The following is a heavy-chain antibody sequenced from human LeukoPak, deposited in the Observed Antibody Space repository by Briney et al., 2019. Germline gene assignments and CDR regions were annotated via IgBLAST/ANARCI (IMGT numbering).Heavy chain of an antibody. CDR2: ISASKGNT. D-gene: IGHD3-9*01. J-gene: IGHJ4*02. CDR3: ARDIQYSFEG. V-gene: IGHV1-18*04. Sequence: ASVKVSCQASGYTFTTYGISWVRQAPGQGLEWMGWISASKGNTNYAQKFQGRVILTRDTSTSTAYMELRSLRSDDTAVYYCARDIQYSFEGWGQGTLVTVSS. CDR1: GYTFTTYG.